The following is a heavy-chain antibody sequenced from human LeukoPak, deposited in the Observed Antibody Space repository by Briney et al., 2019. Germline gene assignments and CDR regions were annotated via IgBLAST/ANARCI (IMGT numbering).Heavy chain of an antibody. Sequence: SETLSLTCTVSGGSISSYYWSWIRQPPGKGLEWIGYIYYSGSTNYNPSLKSRVTISVDTSKNQFSLKLSSVTAADTAVYYCARLSKRLYCGGDCYSVWFDPWGQGTPVTVSS. CDR1: GGSISSYY. CDR2: IYYSGST. J-gene: IGHJ5*02. V-gene: IGHV4-59*08. CDR3: ARLSKRLYCGGDCYSVWFDP. D-gene: IGHD2-21*02.